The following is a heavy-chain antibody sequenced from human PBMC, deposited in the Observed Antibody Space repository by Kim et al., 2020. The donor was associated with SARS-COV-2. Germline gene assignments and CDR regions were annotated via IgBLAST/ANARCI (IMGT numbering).Heavy chain of an antibody. CDR1: GFTFSSYA. Sequence: GGSLRLSCAASGFTFSSYAMHWVRQAPGKGLEWVAVISYDGSNKYYADSVKGRFTISRDNSKNTLYLQMNSLRAEDTAVYYCARAYCSGGSCSKDYLGQG. J-gene: IGHJ4*02. CDR2: ISYDGSNK. V-gene: IGHV3-30-3*01. D-gene: IGHD2-15*01. CDR3: ARAYCSGGSCSKDY.